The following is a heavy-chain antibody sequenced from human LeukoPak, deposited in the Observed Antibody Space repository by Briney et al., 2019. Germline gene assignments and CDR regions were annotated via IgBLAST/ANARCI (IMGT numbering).Heavy chain of an antibody. V-gene: IGHV1-3*01. CDR3: AGNERRDFSNPLDY. CDR2: INAGNGNT. J-gene: IGHJ4*02. D-gene: IGHD4-11*01. Sequence: ASVKVSCKASGYTFTSYAMHWVRQAPGQRLEWMGWINAGNGNTKYSQKFQGRVTITRDTSASTAYMELSSLRSEDTAVYYCAGNERRDFSNPLDYWGQGTLVTVSA. CDR1: GYTFTSYA.